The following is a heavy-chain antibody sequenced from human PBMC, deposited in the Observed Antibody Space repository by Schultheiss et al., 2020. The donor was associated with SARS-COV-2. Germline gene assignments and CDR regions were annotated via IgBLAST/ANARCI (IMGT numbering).Heavy chain of an antibody. V-gene: IGHV3-21*01. D-gene: IGHD3-22*01. J-gene: IGHJ4*02. CDR1: GFIFSSYS. CDR2: ISSSSSYI. CDR3: ARHSVGYYHADY. Sequence: GGSLRLSCAASGFIFSSYSMNWVRQAPGKGLEWVSSISSSSSYIYYADSVKGRFTISRDNAKNSLYLQMNSLRAEDTALYYYARHSVGYYHADYWGQGTLVTVSS.